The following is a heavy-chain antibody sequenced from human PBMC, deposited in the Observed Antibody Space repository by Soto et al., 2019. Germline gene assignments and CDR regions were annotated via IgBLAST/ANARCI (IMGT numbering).Heavy chain of an antibody. V-gene: IGHV1-2*02. D-gene: IGHD3-10*01. CDR1: GFTFTGHY. Sequence: QVQLDQSGAEVKKPGASVKVSCKASGFTFTGHYIHWVRQAPGQGLAWMGWIKPNSRGTSYAQKFQGRLTMTTDTSITTAYMELRRLSSDDTAVYYCAKSGSFCRPYLGDFDYWGQGTLVTVSS. CDR2: IKPNSRGT. CDR3: AKSGSFCRPYLGDFDY. J-gene: IGHJ4*02.